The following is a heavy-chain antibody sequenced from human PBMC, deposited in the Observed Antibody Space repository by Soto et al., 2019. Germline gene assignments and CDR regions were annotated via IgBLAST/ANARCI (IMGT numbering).Heavy chain of an antibody. J-gene: IGHJ5*02. CDR3: AKGSPLANGGDVNSFDP. Sequence: EVQLLESGGDLVQPGGSLRLSCAASGFAFGTSAMSWVRQVPGKGLEWVSSISAGGGSTNYAASVKGRFTVSRDNSENSLSLRMSSLGAADPPIYYRAKGSPLANGGDVNSFDPWGQGTLVTVSS. CDR1: GFAFGTSA. V-gene: IGHV3-23*01. D-gene: IGHD2-21*02. CDR2: ISAGGGST.